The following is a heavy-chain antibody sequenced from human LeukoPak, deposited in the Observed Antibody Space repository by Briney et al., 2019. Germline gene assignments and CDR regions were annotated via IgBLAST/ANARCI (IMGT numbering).Heavy chain of an antibody. D-gene: IGHD1-26*01. Sequence: GGSLRLSCAASGFTFDDYAMHWVRQAPGKGLEWVSLISWDGGSTYYADSVKGRFTISRDNSKNSLYLQMNSLRAEDTAVYYCTTDRQWELPSYWGQGTLVTVSS. J-gene: IGHJ4*02. CDR1: GFTFDDYA. CDR3: TTDRQWELPSY. V-gene: IGHV3-43D*03. CDR2: ISWDGGST.